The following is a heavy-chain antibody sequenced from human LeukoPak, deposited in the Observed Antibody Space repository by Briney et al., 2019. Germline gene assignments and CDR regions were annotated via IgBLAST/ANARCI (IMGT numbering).Heavy chain of an antibody. Sequence: GGSLRLSCAASGFTFSSYTMNWVRQAPGEGLEWVSSIDPSSTYIYYADSVKGRFTISRDNAQNSLYLQMNSLRAEDTAVYYCTRGSYGDYEYWGQGTLVTVSS. D-gene: IGHD4-17*01. V-gene: IGHV3-21*01. CDR1: GFTFSSYT. J-gene: IGHJ4*02. CDR3: TRGSYGDYEY. CDR2: IDPSSTYI.